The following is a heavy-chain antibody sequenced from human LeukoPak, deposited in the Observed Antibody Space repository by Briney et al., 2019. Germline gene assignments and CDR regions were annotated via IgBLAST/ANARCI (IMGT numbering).Heavy chain of an antibody. CDR1: GFTFSTYG. CDR2: ISYDGSNK. Sequence: GKSLRLSCAASGFTFSTYGMHWVRQAPGKGLEWVAVISYDGSNKNYADSVKGRFTISRDNSRHTLDLQMNSLRPEDTAVYYCAKSGYQLLAGNWFDPWGQGTLVTVSS. D-gene: IGHD2-2*01. V-gene: IGHV3-30*18. J-gene: IGHJ5*02. CDR3: AKSGYQLLAGNWFDP.